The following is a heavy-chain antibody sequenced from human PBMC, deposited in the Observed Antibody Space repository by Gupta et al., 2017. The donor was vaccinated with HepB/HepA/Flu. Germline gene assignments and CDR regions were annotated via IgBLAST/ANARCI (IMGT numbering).Heavy chain of an antibody. CDR2: LSSSGNST. Sequence: EVQLLESGGGLIQPGGSLRLPWVASGVTFSNYAMTWVRQAPEKGLEWFSSLSSSGNSTYYTDSGKGRFTISRDNSKNTLYLQMSSLRAEDTAVYYFASLFGEQARGYFQHWGQGSLVTVSS. D-gene: IGHD3-10*01. CDR3: ASLFGEQARGYFQH. J-gene: IGHJ1*01. CDR1: GVTFSNYA. V-gene: IGHV3-23*01.